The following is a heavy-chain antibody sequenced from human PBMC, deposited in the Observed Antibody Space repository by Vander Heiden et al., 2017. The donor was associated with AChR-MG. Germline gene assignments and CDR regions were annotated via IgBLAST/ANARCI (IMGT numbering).Heavy chain of an antibody. CDR2: INHSGST. CDR3: AREYGDYGRGWFDP. J-gene: IGHJ5*02. V-gene: IGHV4-34*01. Sequence: QVQLQQWGAGLLTPSETLSLTCAVYGGSFSGYYWSWIRQPPGKGLEWIGEINHSGSTNYNPSLKSRVTISVDTSKNQFSLKLSSVTAADTAVYYCAREYGDYGRGWFDPWGQGTLVTVS. D-gene: IGHD4-17*01. CDR1: GGSFSGYY.